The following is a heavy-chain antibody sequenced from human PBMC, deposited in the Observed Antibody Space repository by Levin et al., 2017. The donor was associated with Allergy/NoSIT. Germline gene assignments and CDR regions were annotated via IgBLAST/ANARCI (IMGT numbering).Heavy chain of an antibody. Sequence: GESLKISCKGSGYSFTSYWIGWVRQMPGKGLEWMGIIYPGDSDTRYSPSFQGQVTISADKSISTAYLQWSSLKASDTAMYYCARSSRHCSGGSCYSGWFDPWGQGTLVTVSS. CDR3: ARSSRHCSGGSCYSGWFDP. J-gene: IGHJ5*02. D-gene: IGHD2-15*01. V-gene: IGHV5-51*01. CDR1: GYSFTSYW. CDR2: IYPGDSDT.